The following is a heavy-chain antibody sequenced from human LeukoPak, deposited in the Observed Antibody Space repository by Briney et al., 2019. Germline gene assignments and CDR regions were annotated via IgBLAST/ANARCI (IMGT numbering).Heavy chain of an antibody. CDR2: IKQDGSEK. D-gene: IGHD1-26*01. J-gene: IGHJ4*02. Sequence: GGSLRLSCAASGFTFSSYWMSWVRQAPGKGLEWVANIKQDGSEKYYVDSVKGRFTISRDNAKNSLYLQMNSLRAEDTAVYYCARDLYSGSYWENDYWGQGTLVTVSS. CDR3: ARDLYSGSYWENDY. V-gene: IGHV3-7*01. CDR1: GFTFSSYW.